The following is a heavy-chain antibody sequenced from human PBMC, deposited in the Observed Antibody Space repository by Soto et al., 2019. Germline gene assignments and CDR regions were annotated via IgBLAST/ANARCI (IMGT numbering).Heavy chain of an antibody. D-gene: IGHD6-19*01. CDR1: GGSVSSGSYY. CDR2: IYYSGST. J-gene: IGHJ4*02. CDR3: ASSLTSRYSSGWYSEFDY. Sequence: SETLSLTRTVSGGSVSSGSYYWSWIRQPPGKGLEWIGYIYYSGSTNYNPSLKSRVTISVDTSKNQFSLKLSSVTAVDTAVYYCASSLTSRYSSGWYSEFDYWGQGTLVTVSS. V-gene: IGHV4-61*01.